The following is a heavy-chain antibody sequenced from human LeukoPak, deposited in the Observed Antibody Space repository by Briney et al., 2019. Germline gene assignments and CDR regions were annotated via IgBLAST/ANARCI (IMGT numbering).Heavy chain of an antibody. CDR3: AKPPYSSGWYPGTGSNWFDP. J-gene: IGHJ5*02. Sequence: GGSLRLSCAASGFTFSSSGMHWVRQAPGKGLEWVAVISYDGGNKYYADSVKGRFTISRDNSKNTLYLQMNSLRAEDTAVYYCAKPPYSSGWYPGTGSNWFDPWGQGTLVTVSS. CDR1: GFTFSSSG. CDR2: ISYDGGNK. D-gene: IGHD6-19*01. V-gene: IGHV3-30*18.